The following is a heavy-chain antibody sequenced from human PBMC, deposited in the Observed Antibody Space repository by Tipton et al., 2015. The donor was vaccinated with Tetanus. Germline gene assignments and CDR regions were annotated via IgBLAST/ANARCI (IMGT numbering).Heavy chain of an antibody. V-gene: IGHV3-53*01. CDR1: GFTVSSNY. J-gene: IGHJ3*02. CDR3: ARDLVWYYDSSGPAVGAFDI. Sequence: QLVQSGGGLIQPGGSLRLSCAASGFTVSSNYMSWVRQAPGKGLEWVSVIYSGGSTYYADSVKGRFTISRDNSKNTLYLQMNSLRAEDTAVYYCARDLVWYYDSSGPAVGAFDIWGQGTMVTVSS. CDR2: IYSGGST. D-gene: IGHD3-22*01.